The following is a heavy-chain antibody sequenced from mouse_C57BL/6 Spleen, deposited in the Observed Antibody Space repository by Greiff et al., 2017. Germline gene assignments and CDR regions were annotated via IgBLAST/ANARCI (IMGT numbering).Heavy chain of an antibody. CDR1: GYTFTGYE. CDR2: IDPETGGT. J-gene: IGHJ3*01. D-gene: IGHD1-1*01. V-gene: IGHV1-15*01. Sequence: QVQLQQPGAELVRPGASVTLSCKASGYTFTGYEMHWVKQTPVHGLEWIGAIDPETGGTAYNEKFKGKAILTADKSSSTAYMELRSLTSEDSAVYYCTRVCYGGSIPFAYWGQGTLVTVSA. CDR3: TRVCYGGSIPFAY.